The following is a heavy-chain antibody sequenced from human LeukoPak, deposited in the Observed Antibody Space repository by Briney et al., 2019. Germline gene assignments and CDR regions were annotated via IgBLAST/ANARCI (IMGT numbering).Heavy chain of an antibody. J-gene: IGHJ1*01. D-gene: IGHD5-18*01. CDR3: ARVSKHLHVDTAMETRFQH. CDR1: GFTFSDYY. CDR2: ISSSGSTI. V-gene: IGHV3-11*04. Sequence: PGGSLRLSCAASGFTFSDYYMSWIRQAPGKGLEWVSYISSSGSTIYYADSVKGRFTISRDNAKNSLYLQMNSLRAEDTAVYYCARVSKHLHVDTAMETRFQHWGQGTLVTVSS.